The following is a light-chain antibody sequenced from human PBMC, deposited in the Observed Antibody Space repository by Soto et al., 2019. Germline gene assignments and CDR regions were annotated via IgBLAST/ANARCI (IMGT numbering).Light chain of an antibody. CDR2: EVS. Sequence: QSALTQPASVSGSPGQSITISCTGTSSDVGGYKYVSWYQQHPGKAPKLMIYEVSNRPSGGSTRFSGSKSGNTASLIVSGLQAEDEADYYCSSYISSNSLVFGGGTKLTVL. CDR1: SSDVGGYKY. CDR3: SSYISSNSLV. J-gene: IGLJ3*02. V-gene: IGLV2-14*01.